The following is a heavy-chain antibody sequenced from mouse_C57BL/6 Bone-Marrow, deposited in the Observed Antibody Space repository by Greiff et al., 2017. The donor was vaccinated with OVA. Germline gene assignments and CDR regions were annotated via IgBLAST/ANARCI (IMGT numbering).Heavy chain of an antibody. CDR3: ARSYYGSLWYFDV. D-gene: IGHD1-1*01. CDR2: IDPEDGEN. Sequence: EVQLQQSGAELVKPGASVKLSCTASGFNIKDYYMHWVKQRTEQGLEWIGRIDPEDGENKYAPTFQGKATITADTSSNTAYLQLSSLTSEDTAVYYCARSYYGSLWYFDVWGTGTTVTVSS. CDR1: GFNIKDYY. V-gene: IGHV14-2*01. J-gene: IGHJ1*03.